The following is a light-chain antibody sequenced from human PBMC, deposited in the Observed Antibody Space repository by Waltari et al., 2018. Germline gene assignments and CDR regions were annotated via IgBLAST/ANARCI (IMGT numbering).Light chain of an antibody. V-gene: IGKV1-12*01. Sequence: DIKMTQSPPSVSASVGVTVTITCRASQGIRSWLSWYQQKPGKAPKHLINATSNLQSGVPSRFSGSGSGTEFSLTISSLQPEDVATYYCQEANSFPLTFCGGTKVEI. CDR3: QEANSFPLT. CDR2: ATS. CDR1: QGIRSW. J-gene: IGKJ4*01.